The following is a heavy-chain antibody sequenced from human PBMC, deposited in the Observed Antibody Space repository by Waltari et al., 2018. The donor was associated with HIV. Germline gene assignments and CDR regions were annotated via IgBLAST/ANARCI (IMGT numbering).Heavy chain of an antibody. V-gene: IGHV3-21*02. CDR1: GFTFSDYS. D-gene: IGHD6-13*01. J-gene: IGHJ5*02. CDR2: ISSSVSFI. Sequence: EVQLVDSGGGLVKPGGSLRLSCAASGFTFSDYSMTWVRQSPGKGLEWVSAISSSVSFIYNAYSGKGRFTISRDNAQNSMYLQMNNRRADDSAMYYCARDSRGTSWSLNWFDPWGQGTLVTVSS. CDR3: ARDSRGTSWSLNWFDP.